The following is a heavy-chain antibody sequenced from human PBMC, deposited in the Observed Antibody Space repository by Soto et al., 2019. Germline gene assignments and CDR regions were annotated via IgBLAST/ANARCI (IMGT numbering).Heavy chain of an antibody. CDR3: ARFYGATYYDFWSGYYPAFDY. CDR1: GRTFSINADF. D-gene: IGHD3-3*01. J-gene: IGHJ4*02. Sequence: SETLSLTCTVSGRTFSINADFWYLAWIRQPPGKGLEWIGSIDNGGNTYYNPPLKSRVIISADTSKNKFSLSLNSVTAADTAVYYCARFYGATYYDFWSGYYPAFDYWGQGTLVTVSS. CDR2: IDNGGNT. V-gene: IGHV4-39*01.